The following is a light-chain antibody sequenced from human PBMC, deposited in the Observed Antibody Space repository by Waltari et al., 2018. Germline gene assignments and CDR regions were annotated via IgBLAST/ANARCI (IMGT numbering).Light chain of an antibody. CDR1: NIGSKD. CDR3: QVWDSTTVI. V-gene: IGLV3-9*01. CDR2: RDS. J-gene: IGLJ2*01. Sequence: SYELTQPLSVSVALGQTARMTCGGNNIGSKDVHWYQKKPGQAPVLVIYRDSDRPSGIPERFSGSNSGNTAALTISRAQAGDEADYYCQVWDSTTVIFGGGTKLTVL.